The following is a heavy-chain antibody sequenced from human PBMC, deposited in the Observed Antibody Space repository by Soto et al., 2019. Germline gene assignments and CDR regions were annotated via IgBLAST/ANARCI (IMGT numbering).Heavy chain of an antibody. CDR1: GYTFISSG. V-gene: IGHV1-18*01. J-gene: IGHJ4*02. Sequence: QVQLVQSGTEVKKPGASVRVSCKTSGYTFISSGISWVRQAPGQGLEWMGWISPYYGKTHSAQKFQGRVTMTTDTSTGTAYMEVRSLTSDDTAVYYCARDLSRYGVTSGRDYWGQGTLVTVSS. CDR2: ISPYYGKT. CDR3: ARDLSRYGVTSGRDY. D-gene: IGHD5-18*01.